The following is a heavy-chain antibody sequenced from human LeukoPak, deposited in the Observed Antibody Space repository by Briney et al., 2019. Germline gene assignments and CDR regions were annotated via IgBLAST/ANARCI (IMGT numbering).Heavy chain of an antibody. CDR1: GGSISSYY. CDR2: IYTSGST. J-gene: IGHJ4*02. Sequence: PSETLSLTCTVSGGSISSYYWRWIRQPAGKGLEWIGRIYTSGSTNYNPSLKSRVTMSVDTSKNQFSLKLSSVTAADTAVYYCARVDYGGDSGHFDYWGQGTLVTVSS. CDR3: ARVDYGGDSGHFDY. D-gene: IGHD4-23*01. V-gene: IGHV4-4*07.